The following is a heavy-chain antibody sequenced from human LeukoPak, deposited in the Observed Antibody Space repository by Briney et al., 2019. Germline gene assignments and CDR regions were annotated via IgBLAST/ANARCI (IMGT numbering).Heavy chain of an antibody. CDR2: ISYDGSNK. J-gene: IGHJ4*02. Sequence: PGRSLRLSCAASGFTFSDYAMHWVRQAAGKGLEWVAVISYDGSNKYYADSVKGRFTISRDNSKNTLYLQLNSLRPEDTAVYYCARDQLAYSGYDTLFDYWGQGTLVTVSS. D-gene: IGHD5-12*01. V-gene: IGHV3-30*04. CDR1: GFTFSDYA. CDR3: ARDQLAYSGYDTLFDY.